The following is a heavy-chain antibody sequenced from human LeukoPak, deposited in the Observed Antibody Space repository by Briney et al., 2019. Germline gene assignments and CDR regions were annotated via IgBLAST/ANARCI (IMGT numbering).Heavy chain of an antibody. CDR1: GFAFSSYA. V-gene: IGHV3-23*01. Sequence: GGSLRLSCAASGFAFSSYAMSWVRQAPGKGLEWVSAISGSGDSAYYADSVKGRFTISRDNSKNTLYLQMNSLRAEDTAVYYCAKKLAAAKALLPWGQGTLVTVSS. CDR2: ISGSGDSA. J-gene: IGHJ5*02. CDR3: AKKLAAAKALLP. D-gene: IGHD2-15*01.